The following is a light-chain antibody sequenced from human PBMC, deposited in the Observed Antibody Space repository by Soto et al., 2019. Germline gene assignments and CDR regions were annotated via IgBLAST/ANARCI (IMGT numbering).Light chain of an antibody. Sequence: DIQRAQSPYSLSASIGDRVTITCRASHRISDYLNWYQQKPGRAPKLLIYGASSLQRGVPSRFSGSGFGTEFTLTINSLQLEDFATYYCQQSFNSPRTVGQGTKVDMK. CDR3: QQSFNSPRT. CDR1: HRISDY. CDR2: GAS. V-gene: IGKV1-39*01. J-gene: IGKJ1*01.